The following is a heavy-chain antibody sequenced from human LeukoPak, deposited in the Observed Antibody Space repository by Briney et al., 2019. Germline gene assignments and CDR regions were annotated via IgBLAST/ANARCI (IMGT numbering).Heavy chain of an antibody. V-gene: IGHV3-30*03. J-gene: IGHJ4*02. CDR2: ISYDGGKK. CDR3: ASWGEGALDN. Sequence: GGSLRLSCAASGFTFSSHDMHWVRQAPGKGLEWVAIISYDGGKKDYADSVKGRFTISRDNAKKSLYLQMNSLRVEDTGVYYCASWGEGALDNWGQGTLVTVSS. D-gene: IGHD1-26*01. CDR1: GFTFSSHD.